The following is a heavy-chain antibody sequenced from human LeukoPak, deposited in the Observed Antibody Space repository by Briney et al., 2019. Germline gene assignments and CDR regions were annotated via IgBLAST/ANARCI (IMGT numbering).Heavy chain of an antibody. V-gene: IGHV4-59*01. CDR1: GGSISSYY. CDR2: IYYSGST. Sequence: SETLSLTCTVSGGSISSYYWSWIRQPPGKGLEWIGYIYYSGSTNYSPSLKSRVTISVDTSKNQFSLKLSSVTAADTAVYYCARTTILTGYTSSDAFDIWGQGTMVTVSS. J-gene: IGHJ3*02. CDR3: ARTTILTGYTSSDAFDI. D-gene: IGHD3-9*01.